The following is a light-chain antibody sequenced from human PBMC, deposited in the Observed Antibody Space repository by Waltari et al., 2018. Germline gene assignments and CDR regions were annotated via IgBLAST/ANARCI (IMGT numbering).Light chain of an antibody. CDR1: SSDVGNYNS. V-gene: IGLV2-14*03. Sequence: QSALTQPASVSGSPGQSITISCTGTSSDVGNYNSVSWYQDHPGQGPKVIIYDVSDRPSGVSARFSGSKSGNTASLTISGPQAEDEADYYCSSQSSDNIVLFGGGTRVTVL. CDR2: DVS. CDR3: SSQSSDNIVL. J-gene: IGLJ3*02.